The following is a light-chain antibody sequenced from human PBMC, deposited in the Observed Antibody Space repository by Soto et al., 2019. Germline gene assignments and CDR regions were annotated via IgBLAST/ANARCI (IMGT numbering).Light chain of an antibody. J-gene: IGKJ4*01. Sequence: DLQMTQSPSSLSASVGDRVTITCQASQDISNYLNWYQQKPGKAPKLLIYDASNLETGVLSRFSGSGSGTDFTFTISSLQPEDIATYYCQQYDNLHLTFGGGTKVEIK. V-gene: IGKV1-33*01. CDR2: DAS. CDR3: QQYDNLHLT. CDR1: QDISNY.